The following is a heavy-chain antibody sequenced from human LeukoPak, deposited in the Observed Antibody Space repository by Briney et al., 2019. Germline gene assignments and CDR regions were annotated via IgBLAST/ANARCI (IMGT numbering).Heavy chain of an antibody. CDR2: ISGYNGNT. J-gene: IGHJ4*02. CDR3: ARDLYPGNDYGDSKQSDY. CDR1: GYTFTTYN. Sequence: GASVKVSCKASGYTFTTYNINWVRQAPGQGLEWMGWISGYNGNTDYAQRLQDRVSMTTDTSTSTAYMELRSLRSDDTAVYYCARDLYPGNDYGDSKQSDYWGQGTLVTVSS. D-gene: IGHD4-17*01. V-gene: IGHV1-18*01.